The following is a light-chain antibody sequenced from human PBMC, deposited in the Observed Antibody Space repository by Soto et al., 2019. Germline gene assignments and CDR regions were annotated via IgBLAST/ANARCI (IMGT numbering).Light chain of an antibody. J-gene: IGLJ1*01. CDR2: GNT. CDR3: QSYDSSLTYV. Sequence: QSVLTQPPSVSGAPGQMVTISCTGSSSNIGAGSDVHWYQQLPGTAPKLLIYGNTNRPSGVPDRFSGSKSGTSASLAITGLQAEDEADYYCQSYDSSLTYVFGTGTKLTVL. CDR1: SSNIGAGSD. V-gene: IGLV1-40*01.